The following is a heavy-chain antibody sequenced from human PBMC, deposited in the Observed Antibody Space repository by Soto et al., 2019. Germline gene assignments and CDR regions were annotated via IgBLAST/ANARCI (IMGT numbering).Heavy chain of an antibody. V-gene: IGHV3-53*02. J-gene: IGHJ4*02. CDR1: GFTVSSNY. D-gene: IGHD6-19*01. CDR2: IYGGGST. Sequence: EVQLVETGGGLIQPGGSLRLSCAASGFTVSSNYMSWVRQAPGKGLEWVSVIYGGGSTYCADSVKSRFTISRDNSKNTLYLQMNSLRAEDTAVYYCAREGRGWHYFDYWGQGTLVTVSS. CDR3: AREGRGWHYFDY.